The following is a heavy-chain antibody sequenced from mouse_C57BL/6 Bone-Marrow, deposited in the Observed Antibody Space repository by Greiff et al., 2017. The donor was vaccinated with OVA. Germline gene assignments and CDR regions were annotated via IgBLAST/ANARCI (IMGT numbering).Heavy chain of an antibody. J-gene: IGHJ4*01. Sequence: VQLQESGAELVRPGASVTLSCKASGYTFTDYEMHWVKQTPVHGLEWIGAIDPETGGTAYNQKFKGKAILTADKSSSTAYMGLRRLTSEDSAVYYGTRGYSNYYAMDYWGQGTSVTVSS. CDR1: GYTFTDYE. CDR3: TRGYSNYYAMDY. V-gene: IGHV1-15*01. CDR2: IDPETGGT. D-gene: IGHD2-5*01.